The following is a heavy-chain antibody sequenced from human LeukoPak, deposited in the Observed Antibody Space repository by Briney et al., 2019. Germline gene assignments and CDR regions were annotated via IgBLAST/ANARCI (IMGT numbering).Heavy chain of an antibody. CDR3: ARSGYSSSWHYYYYGMDV. D-gene: IGHD6-13*01. CDR2: IYTSGST. CDR1: GGSISSGSYY. V-gene: IGHV4-61*02. Sequence: SQTLSLTCTVSGGSISSGSYYWRWIRQPAGKGLEWIGRIYTSGSTNYNPSLKSRVTISVDTSKNQFSLKLSSVTAADTAVYYCARSGYSSSWHYYYYGMDVWGQGTTVTVSS. J-gene: IGHJ6*02.